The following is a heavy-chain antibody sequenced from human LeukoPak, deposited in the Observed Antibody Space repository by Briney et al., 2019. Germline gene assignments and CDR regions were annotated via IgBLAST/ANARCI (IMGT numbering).Heavy chain of an antibody. J-gene: IGHJ3*02. Sequence: GGSLRLSCAASGFTFSSYAMSWVRQAPGKGLVWVSRINSDGSSTSYADSVKGRFTISRDNAKNTLYLQMNSLRAEDTAVYYCARELAYYYDRGDIWGQGTMVTVSS. CDR2: INSDGSST. V-gene: IGHV3-74*01. CDR3: ARELAYYYDRGDI. CDR1: GFTFSSYA. D-gene: IGHD3-22*01.